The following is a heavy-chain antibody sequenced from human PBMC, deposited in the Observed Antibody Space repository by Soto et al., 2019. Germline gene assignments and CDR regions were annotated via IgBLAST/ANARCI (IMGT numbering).Heavy chain of an antibody. CDR3: AHRLRPFGYGGNALDY. V-gene: IGHV2-5*01. CDR1: GFSLSTSGVG. D-gene: IGHD4-17*01. CDR2: IYWNDDK. Sequence: QITLKESGPTLVKPTQPLTLTCTFSGFSLSTSGVGVGWIRQPPGKALEWLALIYWNDDKSYSPSLKSRLTITKDTSKYQVVLTMTNMDPVDTATYYCAHRLRPFGYGGNALDYWGQGTLVTVSS. J-gene: IGHJ4*02.